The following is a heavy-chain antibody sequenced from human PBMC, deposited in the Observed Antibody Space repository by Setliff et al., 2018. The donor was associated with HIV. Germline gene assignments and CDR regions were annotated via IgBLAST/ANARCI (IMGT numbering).Heavy chain of an antibody. D-gene: IGHD2-15*01. J-gene: IGHJ4*02. CDR3: ARPTDCSGGSCYSAFQFNY. V-gene: IGHV4-39*01. CDR1: GGSISSSSYY. CDR2: IYYSGST. Sequence: SETLSLTCTVSGGSISSSSYYWGWIRQPPGKGLEWIGSIYYSGSTYYNPFLKSRVTISVDTSKNQFSLKLSSVTAADTAVYYCARPTDCSGGSCYSAFQFNYWGQGTLVTVSS.